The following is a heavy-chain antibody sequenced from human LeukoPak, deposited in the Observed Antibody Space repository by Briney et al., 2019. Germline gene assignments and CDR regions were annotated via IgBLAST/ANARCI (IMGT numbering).Heavy chain of an antibody. J-gene: IGHJ4*02. CDR2: ISSSSSYI. D-gene: IGHD3-10*01. CDR3: ARVAVAYYYGSGSKYYFDY. Sequence: GGSLRLSCAASGFTFSSYSMNWVRQAPGKGLEWVSSISSSSSYIYYADSVKGRFTISRDNAKNSLYLQMNSLRAEDTAVYYCARVAVAYYYGSGSKYYFDYWGQGTLVTVSS. CDR1: GFTFSSYS. V-gene: IGHV3-21*01.